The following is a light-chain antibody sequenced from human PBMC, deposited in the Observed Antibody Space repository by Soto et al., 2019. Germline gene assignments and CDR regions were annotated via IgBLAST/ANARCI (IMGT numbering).Light chain of an antibody. CDR3: SSFTSRDTLV. CDR2: EVT. Sequence: QSALTQPASVSGSPGQSITISCTGTSSDIGGYDSVSWYQQHPAKAPRLIISEVTNRPSGVSNRFSGSKSGNTASLTISGLQVEDEADYFCSSFTSRDTLVFGGGTKLTVL. J-gene: IGLJ3*02. CDR1: SSDIGGYDS. V-gene: IGLV2-14*01.